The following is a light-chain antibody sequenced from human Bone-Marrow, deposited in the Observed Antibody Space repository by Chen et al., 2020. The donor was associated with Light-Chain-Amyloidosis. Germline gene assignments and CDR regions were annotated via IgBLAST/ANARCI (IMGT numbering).Light chain of an antibody. Sequence: DIVMTQSPDSLAVSLGERATINCRSSQSLLYTSSNKNYLAWYQQKPGQPPKLLIYWASTRESGVPDRFSGSGSGTDFTLSISSLQAEDVAVYYCQQYYDTPFPFGPGTKVDI. CDR1: QSLLYTSSNKNY. CDR3: QQYYDTPFP. J-gene: IGKJ3*01. V-gene: IGKV4-1*01. CDR2: WAS.